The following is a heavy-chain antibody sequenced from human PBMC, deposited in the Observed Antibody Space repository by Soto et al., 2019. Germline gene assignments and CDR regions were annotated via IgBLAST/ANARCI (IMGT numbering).Heavy chain of an antibody. D-gene: IGHD6-19*01. CDR3: ARSSSGWYAKYYFDY. CDR1: GYTFTGYY. J-gene: IGHJ4*02. CDR2: INTNSVGT. Sequence: QVQLVQSGAEVKKPGASVKVSCKASGYTFTGYYMHWVRQAPGQGLEWMGWINTNSVGTNYAQKFQGWVTMTRETSISPTYKELSRLGSDETAVYYCARSSSGWYAKYYFDYWGQGTLVTVSS. V-gene: IGHV1-2*04.